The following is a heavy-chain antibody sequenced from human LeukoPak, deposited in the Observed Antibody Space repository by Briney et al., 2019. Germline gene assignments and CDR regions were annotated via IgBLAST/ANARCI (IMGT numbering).Heavy chain of an antibody. D-gene: IGHD3-10*01. CDR1: GYTFTGYY. V-gene: IGHV1-2*02. Sequence: GGSVKVSCKASGYTFTGYYMHWMRQAPGQGLEWMGWINPHSGDTNYAQKFQGRVTVTRDTSISTAYMELSGLTSDDTAVYYCARTALQFGDYVYYMDVWGQGTTVTVSS. J-gene: IGHJ6*03. CDR3: ARTALQFGDYVYYMDV. CDR2: INPHSGDT.